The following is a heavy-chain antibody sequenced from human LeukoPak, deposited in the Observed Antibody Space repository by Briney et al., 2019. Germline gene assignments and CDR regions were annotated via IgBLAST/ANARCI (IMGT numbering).Heavy chain of an antibody. Sequence: PGGSLRLSCVASGFTFSDYYVSWIRQAPGKGLEWVSYITAGTTYTKYADSVKGRFTISRDTTKNSVSLQMNSLRVEDTAVYYCARGEYQLPGDYWGQGTLVTVSS. CDR3: ARGEYQLPGDY. CDR2: ITAGTTYT. J-gene: IGHJ4*02. D-gene: IGHD2-2*01. CDR1: GFTFSDYY. V-gene: IGHV3-11*06.